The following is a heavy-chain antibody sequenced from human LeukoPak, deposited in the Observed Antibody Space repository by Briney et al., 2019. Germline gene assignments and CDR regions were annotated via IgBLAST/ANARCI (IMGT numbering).Heavy chain of an antibody. CDR2: ISGSSSYI. Sequence: GGSLRLSCAASGFTFSSYSMNWVRQAPGKGLEWVSSISGSSSYIYYADSVKGRFTISRHNAKNSLYLQMNSLRAEDTAVYYCARDRLLGWYGPFWDYWGQGTLVTVSS. D-gene: IGHD6-19*01. CDR1: GFTFSSYS. V-gene: IGHV3-21*01. J-gene: IGHJ4*02. CDR3: ARDRLLGWYGPFWDY.